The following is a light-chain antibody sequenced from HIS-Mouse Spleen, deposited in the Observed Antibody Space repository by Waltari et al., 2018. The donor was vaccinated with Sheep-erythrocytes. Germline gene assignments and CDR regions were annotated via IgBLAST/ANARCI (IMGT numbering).Light chain of an antibody. CDR2: EGS. J-gene: IGLJ1*01. CDR3: CSYAGSSTYV. V-gene: IGLV2-23*01. CDR1: SSDVGRYNL. Sequence: QSALNQPASVSGSPGQSIPIPCPRTSSDVGRYNLVSWYQQHTGKAPKLMIYEGSKRPSGVSNRFSGSKSGNTASLTISGLQAEDEADYYCCSYAGSSTYVFGTGTKVTVL.